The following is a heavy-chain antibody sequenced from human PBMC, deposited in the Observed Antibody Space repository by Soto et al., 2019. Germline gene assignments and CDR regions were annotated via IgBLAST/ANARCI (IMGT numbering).Heavy chain of an antibody. D-gene: IGHD5-12*01. CDR2: ISAYNGNT. CDR3: PSVERCYDCGY. CDR1: GYTFTSYG. Sequence: QVQLVQSGAEVKKPGASVKVSCKASGYTFTSYGINWVRQAPGQGLEWMGWISAYNGNTHYAQKLQGRVTMTIDKHKSIAYMELRCRTSDDTAVYYCPSVERCYDCGYWFQRTLVRVSS. J-gene: IGHJ4*02. V-gene: IGHV1-18*01.